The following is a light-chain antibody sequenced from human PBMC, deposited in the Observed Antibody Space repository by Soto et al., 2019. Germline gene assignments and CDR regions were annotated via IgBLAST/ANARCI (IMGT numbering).Light chain of an antibody. J-gene: IGKJ4*01. V-gene: IGKV1-9*01. CDR3: QQRNSYPLT. Sequence: IQLTQSPSSLSASLGDRVTITCRASQGISSYLAWYQQKPGQAPKLLIYAASTLHSGVPSRFSGSGSGTDFTLTISSLQPEDFATYYCQQRNSYPLTFGGGTKVEIK. CDR2: AAS. CDR1: QGISSY.